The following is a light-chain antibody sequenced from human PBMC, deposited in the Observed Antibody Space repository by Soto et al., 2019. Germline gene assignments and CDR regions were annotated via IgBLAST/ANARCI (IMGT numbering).Light chain of an antibody. CDR2: DAS. J-gene: IGKJ4*01. Sequence: EVVMTQSPATLSVSPGERATLSCRASQSVDTNLAWYQQKPGQAPRLLIYDASTRATGIPARFSGSGSGTEFTLTISSLQSEDFAVYYCQQSKNWPPLTFGGGTKVDIK. CDR1: QSVDTN. CDR3: QQSKNWPPLT. V-gene: IGKV3-15*01.